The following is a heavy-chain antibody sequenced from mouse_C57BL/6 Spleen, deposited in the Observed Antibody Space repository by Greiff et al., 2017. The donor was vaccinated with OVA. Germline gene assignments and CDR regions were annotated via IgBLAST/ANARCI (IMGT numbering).Heavy chain of an antibody. J-gene: IGHJ3*01. CDR3: TRSYDYEFAY. Sequence: VKLMESGAELVRPGASVTLSCKASGYTFTDYEMHWVKQTPVHGLEWIGAINPETGGTAYNQKFKGKAILTADKSSSTAYMELRSLTSEDSAVYYCTRSYDYEFAYWGQGTLVTVSA. V-gene: IGHV1-15*01. D-gene: IGHD2-4*01. CDR2: INPETGGT. CDR1: GYTFTDYE.